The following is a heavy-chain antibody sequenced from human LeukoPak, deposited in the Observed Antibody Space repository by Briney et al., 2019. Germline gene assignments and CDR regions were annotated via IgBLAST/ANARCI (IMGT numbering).Heavy chain of an antibody. Sequence: GGSLRLSCAASGFTFSSYGMHWVRQAPGKGLEWVAVIWYDGSNKYYADSVKGRFTISRDNSKNTLYLQMNSLRAEDTAVYYCARDLDSSGDDYWGQGTLVTVSS. CDR2: IWYDGSNK. V-gene: IGHV3-33*01. CDR3: ARDLDSSGDDY. J-gene: IGHJ4*02. CDR1: GFTFSSYG. D-gene: IGHD3-22*01.